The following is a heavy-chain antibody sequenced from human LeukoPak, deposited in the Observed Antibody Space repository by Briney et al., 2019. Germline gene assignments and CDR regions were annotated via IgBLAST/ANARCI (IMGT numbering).Heavy chain of an antibody. CDR2: IYYSGST. CDR3: AILGTHYDFWSGTPGRAFDI. D-gene: IGHD3-3*01. V-gene: IGHV4-30-4*08. J-gene: IGHJ3*02. Sequence: SQTLSLTCTVSGGSISGGDYYWSWIRQPPGKGLEWIGYIYYSGSTYYNPSLKSRVTISVDTSKPQFSLKLSSVTAADTAVYYCAILGTHYDFWSGTPGRAFDIWGQGTMVTVSS. CDR1: GGSISGGDYY.